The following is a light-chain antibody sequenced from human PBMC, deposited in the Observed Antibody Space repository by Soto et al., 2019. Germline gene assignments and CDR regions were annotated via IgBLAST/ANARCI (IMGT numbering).Light chain of an antibody. CDR3: SSYAGTYTWI. CDR2: DVS. V-gene: IGLV2-11*01. Sequence: QSALTQPRSVSGSPGQSVTISCTGTSSDVGGYNYVSWYQQRPGKVPKIMIYDVSKRPSGVPDRFSGSKSGNTASLSISGLHPEDEAVYYCSSYAGTYTWIFGGGTKLTVL. J-gene: IGLJ2*01. CDR1: SSDVGGYNY.